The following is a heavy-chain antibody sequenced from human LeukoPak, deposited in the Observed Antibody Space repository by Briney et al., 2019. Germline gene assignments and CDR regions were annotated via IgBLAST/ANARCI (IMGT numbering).Heavy chain of an antibody. Sequence: SETLSLTCTVSGGSISSYYWSWIRQPPGKGLEWIGYIYYSGSTNYNPSLKSRVTISVDTSKNQFSLKLTSVTTADTAVYYCARGVNSGYFDYCGQGTLVTVSS. CDR1: GGSISSYY. J-gene: IGHJ4*02. CDR3: ARGVNSGYFDY. D-gene: IGHD1-26*01. CDR2: IYYSGST. V-gene: IGHV4-59*01.